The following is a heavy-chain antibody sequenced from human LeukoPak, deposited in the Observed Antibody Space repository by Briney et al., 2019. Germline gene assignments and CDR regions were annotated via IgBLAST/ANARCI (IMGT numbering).Heavy chain of an antibody. CDR3: VKRVLGSCPMYYFDY. V-gene: IGHV3-64D*06. Sequence: GGSLRLSCSGSGFAFSTYSMHWVRQAPGRGLEYLSGITSNGGSTYYADSMKGRFTISRDNSKNTLYLKMSSLRAEDTAVYYCVKRVLGSCPMYYFDYWGRETLVTVAS. D-gene: IGHD2-2*01. CDR1: GFAFSTYS. CDR2: ITSNGGST. J-gene: IGHJ4*02.